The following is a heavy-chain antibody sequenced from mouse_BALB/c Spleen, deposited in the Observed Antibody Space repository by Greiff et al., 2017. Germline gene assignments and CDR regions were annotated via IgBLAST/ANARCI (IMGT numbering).Heavy chain of an antibody. CDR1: GFTFSSFG. CDR2: ISSGSSTI. CDR3: AREGDYDSFAY. J-gene: IGHJ3*01. D-gene: IGHD2-4*01. Sequence: EVQGVESGGGLVQPGGSRKLSCAASGFTFSSFGMHWVRQAPEKGLEWVAYISSGSSTIYYADTVKGRFTISRDNPKNTLFLQMTSLRSEDTAMYYCAREGDYDSFAYWGQGTLVTVSA. V-gene: IGHV5-17*02.